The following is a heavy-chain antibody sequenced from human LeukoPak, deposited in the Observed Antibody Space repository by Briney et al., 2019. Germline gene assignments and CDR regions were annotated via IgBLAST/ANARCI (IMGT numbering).Heavy chain of an antibody. CDR2: IIPILGIA. J-gene: IGHJ4*02. CDR1: GGTFSSYA. V-gene: IGHV1-69*04. D-gene: IGHD4-17*01. CDR3: ARDMTTVTTDSRIEDY. Sequence: SVKVSCKASGGTFSSYAISWVRQAPGQGLEWMGRIIPILGIANYAQKFQGRVTITADKSTSTAYMELSSLGSEDTAVYYCARDMTTVTTDSRIEDYWGQGTLVTVSS.